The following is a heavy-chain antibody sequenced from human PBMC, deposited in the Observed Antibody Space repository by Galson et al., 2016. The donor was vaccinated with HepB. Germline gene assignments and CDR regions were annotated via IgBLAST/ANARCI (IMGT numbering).Heavy chain of an antibody. CDR2: IDSDGSGT. CDR1: GFAFSTNW. D-gene: IGHD3-9*01. V-gene: IGHV3-74*01. J-gene: IGHJ4*02. CDR3: ARVDWQLPNPLFDY. Sequence: SLRLSCAASGFAFSTNWMHWVRQAPGKGLVWVSRIDSDGSGTSYADSVKGRFTISRDNAKNTLHLQMNSLRAEDTAVYYCARVDWQLPNPLFDYWGQGTLVTVSS.